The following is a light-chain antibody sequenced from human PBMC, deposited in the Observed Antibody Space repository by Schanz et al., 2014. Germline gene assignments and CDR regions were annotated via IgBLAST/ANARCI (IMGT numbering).Light chain of an antibody. CDR3: CSYAGSSTLL. CDR1: SSDVGGYKY. J-gene: IGLJ2*01. Sequence: QSALTQPASVSGSPGQSITISCTGTSSDVGGYKYVSWYQHHPGKAPKLMIYDVSNRPSGVSNRFSGSKSGNTASLTISGLQAEDEADYYCCSYAGSSTLLFGGGTKLTVL. V-gene: IGLV2-23*02. CDR2: DVS.